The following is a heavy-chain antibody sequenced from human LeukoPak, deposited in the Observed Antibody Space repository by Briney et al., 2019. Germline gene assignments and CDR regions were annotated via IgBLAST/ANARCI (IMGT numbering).Heavy chain of an antibody. CDR2: IYHSGST. V-gene: IGHV4-38-2*02. CDR1: GYSFSSGYY. Sequence: ASETLSLTCTVSGYSFSSGYYWGWIRQPPGKGLEWIGSIYHSGSTYYNPSLKSRVTISVDTSKNQFSLKLSSVTAADTAVYYCARVDGSGSYLLHWGQGTLVTVSS. CDR3: ARVDGSGSYLLH. D-gene: IGHD3-10*01. J-gene: IGHJ4*02.